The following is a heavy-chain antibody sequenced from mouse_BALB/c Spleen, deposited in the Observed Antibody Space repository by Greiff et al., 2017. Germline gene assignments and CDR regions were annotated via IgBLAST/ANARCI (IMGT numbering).Heavy chain of an antibody. D-gene: IGHD2-3*01. CDR1: GYSITSGYY. J-gene: IGHJ3*01. CDR2: ISYDGSN. V-gene: IGHV3-6*02. CDR3: ARGGDGYYAWFAY. Sequence: EVKLVESGPGLVKPSQSLSLTCSVTGYSITSGYYWNWIRQFPGNKLEWMGYISYDGSNNYNPSLKNRISITRDTSKNQFFLKLNSVTTEDTATYYCARGGDGYYAWFAYWGQGTLVTVSA.